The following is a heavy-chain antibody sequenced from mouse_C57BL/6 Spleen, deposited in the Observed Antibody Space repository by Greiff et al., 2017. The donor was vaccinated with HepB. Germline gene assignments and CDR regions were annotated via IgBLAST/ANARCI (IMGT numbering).Heavy chain of an antibody. Sequence: VQLQQPGAELVRPGSSVKLSCKASGYTFTSYWMHWVKQRPIQGLEWIGNIDPSDSETHYNQKFKDKATLTVDKSSSTAYMQLSSLTSEDSAVYYCARCLYYSNYLDDWGQGTTLTVSS. CDR3: ARCLYYSNYLDD. D-gene: IGHD2-5*01. CDR1: GYTFTSYW. V-gene: IGHV1-52*01. CDR2: IDPSDSET. J-gene: IGHJ2*01.